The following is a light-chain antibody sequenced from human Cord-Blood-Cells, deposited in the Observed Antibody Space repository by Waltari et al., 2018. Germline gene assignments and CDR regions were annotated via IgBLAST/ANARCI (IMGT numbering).Light chain of an antibody. CDR3: MQALQTPYT. J-gene: IGKJ2*01. CDR1: QSLLHSNGYND. CDR2: LCS. Sequence: DIVMTQSPLSLPVTPGEPASISCRSSQSLLHSNGYNDLDWYLQKPGQSPQLLVYLCSNRASGARDRFSGSGSGTDFTLKMRRVEAEDVGVYDCMQALQTPYTFGQVTELQIK. V-gene: IGKV2-28*01.